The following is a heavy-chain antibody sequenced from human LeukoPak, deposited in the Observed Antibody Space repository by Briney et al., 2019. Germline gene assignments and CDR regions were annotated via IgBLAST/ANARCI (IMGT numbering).Heavy chain of an antibody. D-gene: IGHD3-3*01. V-gene: IGHV3-7*01. Sequence: GGSLRLSCAASGFLFSRYWMSWVRQAPGKGLEWVANIKQDGSEKYYVDSVKGRFTISRDNAKNSLYLQMNSLRAEDTAVYYCARNDWHYDFWSGYPYDAFDIWGQGTMVTVSS. CDR2: IKQDGSEK. CDR1: GFLFSRYW. J-gene: IGHJ3*02. CDR3: ARNDWHYDFWSGYPYDAFDI.